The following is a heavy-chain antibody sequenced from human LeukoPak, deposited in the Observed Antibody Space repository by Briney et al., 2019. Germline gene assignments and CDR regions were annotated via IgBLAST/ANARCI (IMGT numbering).Heavy chain of an antibody. CDR2: IKQDGSEK. Sequence: GGSLRLSCAASGFTFGSYWMSWVRQAPGKGLEGVANIKQDGSEKYNVDSVKGRFTISRDNAKNSLYLQMHSLRAEDTAAYYCAGDRLLWFGELRYNWFDPWGQGTLVTVSS. CDR1: GFTFGSYW. D-gene: IGHD3-10*01. J-gene: IGHJ5*02. V-gene: IGHV3-7*01. CDR3: AGDRLLWFGELRYNWFDP.